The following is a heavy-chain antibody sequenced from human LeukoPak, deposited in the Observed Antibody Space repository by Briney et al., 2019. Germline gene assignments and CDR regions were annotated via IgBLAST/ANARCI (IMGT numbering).Heavy chain of an antibody. D-gene: IGHD5-24*01. V-gene: IGHV4-39*01. J-gene: IGHJ4*02. CDR2: VYYSGSA. Sequence: SETLSLTCTVSGGSISSDSHYWGWIRQPPGKGLEFIGTVYYSGSAYYSPSLKSRVTISVDTSKNQFSLKLTSVTAADTAVYYCARVGRGGMATPTFDSWGQGTLVTVSS. CDR3: ARVGRGGMATPTFDS. CDR1: GGSISSDSHY.